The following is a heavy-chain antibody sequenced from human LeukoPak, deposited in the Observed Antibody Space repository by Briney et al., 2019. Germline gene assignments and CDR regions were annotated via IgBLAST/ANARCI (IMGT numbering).Heavy chain of an antibody. CDR3: TTDRDRGYYYDSSGYFDY. J-gene: IGHJ4*02. CDR1: GFTFSNAW. D-gene: IGHD3-22*01. V-gene: IGHV3-15*01. CDR2: IKSKTDGGTT. Sequence: GGSLRLSCAASGFTFSNAWMSWVRQAPGKGLEWVGRIKSKTDGGTTDYAAPVKGRFTISRDDSKNTLYLQMYSLKTEDTAVYSCTTDRDRGYYYDSSGYFDYWGQGTLVTVSS.